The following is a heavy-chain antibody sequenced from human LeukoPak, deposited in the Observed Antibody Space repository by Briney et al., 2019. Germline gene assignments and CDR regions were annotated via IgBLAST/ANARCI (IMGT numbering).Heavy chain of an antibody. D-gene: IGHD3-10*01. CDR1: GHTFNSHG. Sequence: ASVTVSCKASGHTFNSHGITWVRHAPGQGLEWMGWISVYNGDTNYAQKFQDRVTMTTDSSTTTAFMELRSLRSDDTAIYYCARGRNFYVSGHPLYYSYYYYMDVWGKGTTVTVSS. J-gene: IGHJ6*03. CDR2: ISVYNGDT. CDR3: ARGRNFYVSGHPLYYSYYYYMDV. V-gene: IGHV1-18*01.